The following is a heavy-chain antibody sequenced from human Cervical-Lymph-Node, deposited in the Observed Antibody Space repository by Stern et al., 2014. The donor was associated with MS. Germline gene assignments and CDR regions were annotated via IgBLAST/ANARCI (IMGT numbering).Heavy chain of an antibody. V-gene: IGHV1-46*01. J-gene: IGHJ4*02. Sequence: QVQLVQSGAEVKKPGASVKVSCKTSGYTFTDYYLHWVRQAPGQGLQWMGMINPTTGGSNHAQKVQGRVNLTRDTSTTTVYMELRGLTPEDTATYYCAKIRPYSSGPHYFDYWGQGTLVTVS. CDR1: GYTFTDYY. CDR2: INPTTGGS. CDR3: AKIRPYSSGPHYFDY. D-gene: IGHD6-19*01.